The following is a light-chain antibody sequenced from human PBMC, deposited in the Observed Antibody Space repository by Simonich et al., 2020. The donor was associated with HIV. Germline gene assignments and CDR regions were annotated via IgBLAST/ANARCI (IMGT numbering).Light chain of an antibody. Sequence: QSALTQPASVSGSPGQSITISCTGTSRDVGGYNYVSWYQQHPGKAPKLMIYDVSKRPSGVFNRFSGSKAGNTASLTISGLQAEDEADYYCSSYTSSSTLVFGGGTKVTVV. CDR2: DVS. V-gene: IGLV2-14*03. J-gene: IGLJ2*01. CDR3: SSYTSSSTLV. CDR1: SRDVGGYNY.